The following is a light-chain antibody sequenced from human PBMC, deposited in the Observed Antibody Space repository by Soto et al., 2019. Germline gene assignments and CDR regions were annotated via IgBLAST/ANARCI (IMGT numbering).Light chain of an antibody. V-gene: IGKV3-20*01. CDR1: QTVSTTY. CDR3: QQYGSSPLIS. J-gene: IGKJ5*01. CDR2: GAS. Sequence: VLTQSPGTLSLYPGESATLSCRASQTVSTTYLTWYQQKPGQAPRLLIVGASKRATGIPDRFSGSGSGRDFTLTISGLEPEDFAVYYCQQYGSSPLISFGQGTRLEIK.